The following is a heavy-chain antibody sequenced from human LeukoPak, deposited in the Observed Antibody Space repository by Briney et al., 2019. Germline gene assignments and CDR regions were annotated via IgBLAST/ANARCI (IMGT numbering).Heavy chain of an antibody. V-gene: IGHV3-23*01. Sequence: GGSLRLSCAASGFTFSNYAISWVRQAPGKGLEWVSAITGGVGSTHYADSVKGRFTISRDNSKNTLYLQMNSLRAEDTAIYYCGKDIGVLDYWGQGTLVTVSS. CDR2: ITGGVGST. CDR3: GKDIGVLDY. D-gene: IGHD3-10*01. J-gene: IGHJ4*02. CDR1: GFTFSNYA.